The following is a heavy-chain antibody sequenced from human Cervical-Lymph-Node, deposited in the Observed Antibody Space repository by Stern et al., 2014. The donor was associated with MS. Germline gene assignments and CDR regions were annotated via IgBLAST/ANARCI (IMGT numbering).Heavy chain of an antibody. D-gene: IGHD6-19*01. CDR2: VDWGDDK. CDR1: GFSLISSGMS. V-gene: IGHV2-70*17. CDR3: ARMHVPHSSGHFFHYYYGMDV. Sequence: ESGPALVKPTQTLTLTCTFSGFSLISSGMSVSWIRQPPGKAPEWLARVDWGDDKFYSTSLKNRLTISKDTSRNQVVLTMTNMDPVDTATYYCARMHVPHSSGHFFHYYYGMDVWGQGTTVTVSS. J-gene: IGHJ6*02.